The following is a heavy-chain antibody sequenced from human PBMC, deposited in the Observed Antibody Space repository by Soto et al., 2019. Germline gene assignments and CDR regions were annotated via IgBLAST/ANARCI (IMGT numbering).Heavy chain of an antibody. CDR1: GGSISSGGYY. CDR2: IYHSGST. V-gene: IGHV4-31*03. CDR3: ARVERGTATTVVDAFDI. Sequence: PSETLSLTCTVSGGSISSGGYYWSWIRQHPGKGLEWIGDIYHSGSTYFNPSLKSRVTISVDTSKNQFSLKMSSVTAADTALYYCARVERGTATTVVDAFDIWGPGTMVTVSS. J-gene: IGHJ3*02. D-gene: IGHD1-1*01.